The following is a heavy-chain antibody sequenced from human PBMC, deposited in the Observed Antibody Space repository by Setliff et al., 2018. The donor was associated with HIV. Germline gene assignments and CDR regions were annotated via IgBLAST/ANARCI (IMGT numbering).Heavy chain of an antibody. CDR2: IYSTDTT. J-gene: IGHJ6*03. CDR3: ARHPRHYNILTGYRYYYMDV. D-gene: IGHD3-9*01. Sequence: SETLSLTCTVSAVSIGGYSWSWIRQSPGKGLEWIGSIYSTDTTNHNPSLESRVTISVDKSKNQFSLKLNSVTAADTAVYYCARHPRHYNILTGYRYYYMDVWGKGTTVTVSS. CDR1: AVSIGGYS. V-gene: IGHV4-4*09.